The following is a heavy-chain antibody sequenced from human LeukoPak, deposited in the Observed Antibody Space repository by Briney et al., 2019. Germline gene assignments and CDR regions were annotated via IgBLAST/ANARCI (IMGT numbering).Heavy chain of an antibody. CDR3: ARRIGDSYFYGMDL. V-gene: IGHV3-73*01. CDR2: IRSKEYSYAT. CDR1: GFTFSASP. J-gene: IGHJ6*02. D-gene: IGHD3-16*02. Sequence: GGSLKLSCAASGFTFSASPIHWVRQASGKGLEWVGRIRSKEYSYATACAESLRGRCTVSRDDSENTAYLQMSSLKTEDTAVYYCARRIGDSYFYGMDLWGQGTPVTVSS.